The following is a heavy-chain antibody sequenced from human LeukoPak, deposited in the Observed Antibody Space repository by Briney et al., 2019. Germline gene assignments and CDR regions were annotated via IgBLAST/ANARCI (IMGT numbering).Heavy chain of an antibody. J-gene: IGHJ4*02. CDR2: ISDSGGGT. CDR1: GITLSNYG. Sequence: GGSLRLSCAVSGITLSNYGMSWVRQAPGKGLEWVAGISDSGGGTNDADSVKGRFTISRDSPKNTLYLQMNSLRAEDPAVYFCAKRGVVIRVILVGFHKQAYYFDSWGQGALVTVSS. V-gene: IGHV3-23*01. CDR3: AKRGVVIRVILVGFHKQAYYFDS. D-gene: IGHD3-22*01.